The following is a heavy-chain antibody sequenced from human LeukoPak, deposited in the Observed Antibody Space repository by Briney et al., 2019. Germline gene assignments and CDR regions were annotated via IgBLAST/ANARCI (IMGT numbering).Heavy chain of an antibody. CDR3: ARDRYYFDSTGYYSTDY. D-gene: IGHD3-22*01. V-gene: IGHV3-30-3*01. CDR1: GFTFSSYA. J-gene: IGHJ4*02. Sequence: GGSLRLSCAASGFTFSSYAMNWVRQARGKGLGWGAVISYDGSNKYYADSVKGRFTISRDNSKNTLYLQMNSLRAEDTDVYYCARDRYYFDSTGYYSTDYWGQGTLVTVSS. CDR2: ISYDGSNK.